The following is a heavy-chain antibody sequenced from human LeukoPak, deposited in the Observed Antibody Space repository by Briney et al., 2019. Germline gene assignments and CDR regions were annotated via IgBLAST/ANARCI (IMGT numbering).Heavy chain of an antibody. D-gene: IGHD1-14*01. CDR1: GGSISRSTYY. CDR2: IFYVGST. V-gene: IGHV4-39*07. Sequence: SSETLSLTCTVSGGSISRSTYYWGWIRQPPGKGLEWIGSIFYVGSTYYNPSLKSRVTMSVDTSKNQLSLRLSSVTAADTAVYYCARDSNPIEWFDPWGQGTLVTVSS. J-gene: IGHJ5*02. CDR3: ARDSNPIEWFDP.